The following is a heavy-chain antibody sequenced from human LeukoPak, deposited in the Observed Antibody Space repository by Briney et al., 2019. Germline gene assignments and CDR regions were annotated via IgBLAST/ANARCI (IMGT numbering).Heavy chain of an antibody. D-gene: IGHD4-11*01. J-gene: IGHJ4*02. Sequence: GGSLRLSCAASGFTFSSYAMSWVRQAPGKGLEWVSTINGGGVNTHYADSVGGRFTISRDNSKNTWSLQMNSLRDEDTAVYYCAKDLYSNYGPADYWGQGNLVTVSS. CDR3: AKDLYSNYGPADY. CDR2: INGGGVNT. V-gene: IGHV3-23*01. CDR1: GFTFSSYA.